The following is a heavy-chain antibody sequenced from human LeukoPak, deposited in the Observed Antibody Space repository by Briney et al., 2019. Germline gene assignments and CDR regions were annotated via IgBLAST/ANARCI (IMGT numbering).Heavy chain of an antibody. V-gene: IGHV3-30*02. CDR3: AKDFLFGIVVVPAHFDY. CDR1: GYTFSSYG. CDR2: IRYDGSNK. D-gene: IGHD2-2*01. J-gene: IGHJ4*02. Sequence: PGGSLRLSCAASGYTFSSYGMHWLRQAPGKGLGWVAFIRYDGSNKYYADSVKGRFTISRDNPKNTLYLQMNSLRTEDTAVYYCAKDFLFGIVVVPAHFDYWGQGTLVTVSS.